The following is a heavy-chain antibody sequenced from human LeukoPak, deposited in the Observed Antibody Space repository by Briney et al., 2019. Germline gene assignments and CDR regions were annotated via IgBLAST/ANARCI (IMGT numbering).Heavy chain of an antibody. V-gene: IGHV1-24*01. CDR3: ATIPRHYYDSSGYYYFDY. Sequence: GASVKVSCKVSGYTLTELSMHWVRQAPGKGLEWMGGFDPEDGETIYAQKFQGRVTMTETTSTDTAYMELSSLRSEDTAVYYCATIPRHYYDSSGYYYFDYWGQGTLVTVSS. CDR2: FDPEDGET. D-gene: IGHD3-22*01. CDR1: GYTLTELS. J-gene: IGHJ4*02.